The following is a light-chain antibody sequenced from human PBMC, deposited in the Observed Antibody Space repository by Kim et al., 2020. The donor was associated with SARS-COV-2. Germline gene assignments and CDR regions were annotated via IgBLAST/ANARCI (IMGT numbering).Light chain of an antibody. CDR1: QDISRL. J-gene: IGKJ4*01. Sequence: DIQLTQSPTLLSASVGDRVTITCRASQDISRLLAWYQQIPGKAPRLLIYATSNLQTGVPSRFSGYRSGTEFTLTITSLQPEDFATYSCQQLNSYPPTFGGGTKVDIK. V-gene: IGKV1-9*01. CDR3: QQLNSYPPT. CDR2: ATS.